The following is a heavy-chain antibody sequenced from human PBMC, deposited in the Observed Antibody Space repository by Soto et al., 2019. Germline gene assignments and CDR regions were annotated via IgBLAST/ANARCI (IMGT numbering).Heavy chain of an antibody. CDR3: ARDQVVRGYNCGLIAY. Sequence: QVQLVESGGGVVQPGRSLRLSCAASGFTFSSYALHWVRQAPGKGLEWVALISYDGSNQYYADSVKGRFTISRDNSNNTLYLQMNSLRPEDTAVYYCARDQVVRGYNCGLIAYWGQGTMVTVSS. V-gene: IGHV3-30-3*01. CDR1: GFTFSSYA. CDR2: ISYDGSNQ. J-gene: IGHJ4*02. D-gene: IGHD5-12*01.